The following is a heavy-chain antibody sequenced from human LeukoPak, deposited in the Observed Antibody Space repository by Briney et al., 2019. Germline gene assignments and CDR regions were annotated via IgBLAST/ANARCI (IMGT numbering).Heavy chain of an antibody. CDR1: GDSIDSYY. CDR2: SHVSGNT. CDR3: SRQGRHMWEGDSHEYAFEL. J-gene: IGHJ3*01. D-gene: IGHD1-26*01. V-gene: IGHV4-59*08. Sequence: SETLSLTCSVSGDSIDSYYWSWIRQPPGKGLDWIGFSHVSGNTRYSPSLRGRATVSVDTAKNQVSLKPASVPAADSAVYFGSRQGRHMWEGDSHEYAFELWGQGTLVTVSS.